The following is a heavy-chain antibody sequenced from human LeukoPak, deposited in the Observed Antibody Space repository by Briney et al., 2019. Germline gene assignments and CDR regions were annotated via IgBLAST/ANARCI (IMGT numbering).Heavy chain of an antibody. Sequence: SGPTLVNPTQTLTLTCTFSGFSLSTSGVGVGWIRQPPGKGLEWIGSIYYSGSTYYNPSLKSRVTISVDTSKNQFSLKLRSVTAADTAVYYCARVLPLYSSGWGLDYWGQGTLVTVSS. V-gene: IGHV4-39*07. CDR2: IYYSGST. D-gene: IGHD6-19*01. CDR3: ARVLPLYSSGWGLDY. CDR1: GFSLSTSGVG. J-gene: IGHJ4*02.